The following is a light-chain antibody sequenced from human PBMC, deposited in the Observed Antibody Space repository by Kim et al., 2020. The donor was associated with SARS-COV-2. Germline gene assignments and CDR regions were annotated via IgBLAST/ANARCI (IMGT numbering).Light chain of an antibody. Sequence: ASVGDRVTITCRASQGISIWLAWYQQKPGKGPKLLIYGASSLESGVPSRFSGSGSGTEFTLTITSLQPDDFATYYCQQYNGYSLTFGGGTKVDIK. J-gene: IGKJ4*01. CDR2: GAS. CDR1: QGISIW. V-gene: IGKV1-5*03. CDR3: QQYNGYSLT.